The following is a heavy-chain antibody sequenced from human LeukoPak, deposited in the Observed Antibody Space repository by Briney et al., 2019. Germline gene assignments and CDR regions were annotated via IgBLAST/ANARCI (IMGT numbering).Heavy chain of an antibody. CDR3: AKSNGYGLIDI. D-gene: IGHD3-10*01. CDR2: IKQDGSEK. V-gene: IGHV3-7*03. Sequence: GGSLRLSCAASGFTFSSYWMSWVRQAPGKGLEWVANIKQDGSEKYYVDSVKGRFTISRDNAKNSLYLQMNSLRAADTAVYYCAKSNGYGLIDIWGQGTMVTVSS. J-gene: IGHJ3*02. CDR1: GFTFSSYW.